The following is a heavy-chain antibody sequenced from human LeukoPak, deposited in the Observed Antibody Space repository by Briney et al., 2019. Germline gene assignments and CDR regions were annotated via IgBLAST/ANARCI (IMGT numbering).Heavy chain of an antibody. D-gene: IGHD1-26*01. CDR3: AKEGGSYPFDY. Sequence: PGRSLRLSCAASGFTFSSYGMHWVRQAPGEGLEWVAVISYDGSNKYYADSVKGRFTISRDNSKNTLYLQMNSLRAEGTAVYYCAKEGGSYPFDYWGQGTLVTVSS. CDR2: ISYDGSNK. J-gene: IGHJ4*02. CDR1: GFTFSSYG. V-gene: IGHV3-30*18.